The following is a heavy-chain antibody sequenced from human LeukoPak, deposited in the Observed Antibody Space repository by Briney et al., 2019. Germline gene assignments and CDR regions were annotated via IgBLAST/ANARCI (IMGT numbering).Heavy chain of an antibody. D-gene: IGHD2-2*01. CDR1: GFTFSSYW. CDR2: INTDGSST. CDR3: AKDRAPVVPAAIWWFDP. J-gene: IGHJ5*02. Sequence: GGSLRLSCAASGFTFSSYWMHWVRQAPGKGLVWVSRINTDGSSTSYADSVKGRFTISRDNAKNTLYLQMNSLRAEDTAVYYCAKDRAPVVPAAIWWFDPWGQGTLVTVSS. V-gene: IGHV3-74*01.